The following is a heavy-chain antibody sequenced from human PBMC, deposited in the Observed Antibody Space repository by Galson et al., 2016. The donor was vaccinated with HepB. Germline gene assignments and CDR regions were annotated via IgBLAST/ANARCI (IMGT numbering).Heavy chain of an antibody. D-gene: IGHD3-22*01. J-gene: IGHJ4*02. CDR2: TYYRSKWYS. CDR1: GDSVSSKSAA. CDR3: ERDAKSVDSSGSNLDY. Sequence: CAISGDSVSSKSAAWNWIRQSPSRGLEWLGRTYYRSKWYSDYAVSLKSRISINPDTSKNQFSLQLNSVTPEDTAVYYCERDAKSVDSSGSNLDYWGQGTLVTVSS. V-gene: IGHV6-1*01.